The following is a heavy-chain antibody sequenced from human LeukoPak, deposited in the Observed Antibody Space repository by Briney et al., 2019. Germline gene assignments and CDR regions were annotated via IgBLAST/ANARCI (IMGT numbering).Heavy chain of an antibody. CDR1: GGSFSGYY. J-gene: IGHJ3*02. CDR3: ARDGPNYGSGSYDAFDI. V-gene: IGHV4-34*01. CDR2: INHSGST. D-gene: IGHD3-10*01. Sequence: SETLSLTCAVYGGSFSGYYWSWIRQPPGKGLEWIGEINHSGSTNYNPSLKSRVTISVDTSKNQFSLKLSSVTAADTAVYYCARDGPNYGSGSYDAFDIWGQGTMVTVSS.